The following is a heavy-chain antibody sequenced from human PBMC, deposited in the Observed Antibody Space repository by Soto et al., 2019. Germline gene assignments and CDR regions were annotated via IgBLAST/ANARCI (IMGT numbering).Heavy chain of an antibody. CDR3: ARTDGYEIEY. V-gene: IGHV5-51*01. CDR2: TYPGDSDT. D-gene: IGHD5-12*01. Sequence: PXESLKISSKGSGDSFCSYWIGSVRQMPGKGLEWMGITYPGDSDTRYSPSFQGQVTISADKSITTVYLQWSSLKASDTAMYYCARTDGYEIEYWGQGTLVTVSS. J-gene: IGHJ4*02. CDR1: GDSFCSYW.